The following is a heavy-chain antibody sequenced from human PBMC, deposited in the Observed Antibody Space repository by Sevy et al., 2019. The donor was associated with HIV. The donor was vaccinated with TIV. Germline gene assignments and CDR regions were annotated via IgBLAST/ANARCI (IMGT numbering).Heavy chain of an antibody. CDR2: LSGSGGST. J-gene: IGHJ4*02. CDR3: AKAQGDYVWGTFRDY. D-gene: IGHD3-16*02. CDR1: GFTFSIYA. Sequence: GGSLRLSCAASGFTFSIYAMSWVRQAPGKGLEWVSGLSGSGGSTYYADSVKGRFTISRDNSKNTLYLQMNSLRAVDTAVYYCAKAQGDYVWGTFRDYWGQGTLVTVSS. V-gene: IGHV3-23*01.